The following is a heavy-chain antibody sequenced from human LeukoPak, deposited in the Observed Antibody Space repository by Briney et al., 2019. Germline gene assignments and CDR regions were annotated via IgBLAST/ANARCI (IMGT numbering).Heavy chain of an antibody. CDR2: IYYSGST. CDR3: ARSEWEVPFDY. D-gene: IGHD1-26*01. V-gene: IGHV4-59*01. CDR1: GGSISSYY. J-gene: IGHJ4*02. Sequence: PSETLSLTCTVSGGSISSYYWSWIRQPPGKGLEWIGYIYYSGSTNYNPSLKSRVTISVDTSKNQFSLKLSSVTAADTAVYYCARSEWEVPFDYWGQGTLVTVSP.